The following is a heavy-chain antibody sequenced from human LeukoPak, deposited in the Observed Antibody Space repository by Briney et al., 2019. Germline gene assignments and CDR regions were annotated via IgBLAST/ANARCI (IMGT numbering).Heavy chain of an antibody. J-gene: IGHJ5*02. D-gene: IGHD3-10*01. CDR1: AYTFTSYN. Sequence: ASVKVSCKASAYTFTSYNINWVRQATGQGLEWMGWMNPNSGNTGYAQKFQGRVTMTRNTSISTACMELSSLTSEDTAVYYCARDGSGSYYDRGWFDPWGQGTLVTVSS. V-gene: IGHV1-8*01. CDR2: MNPNSGNT. CDR3: ARDGSGSYYDRGWFDP.